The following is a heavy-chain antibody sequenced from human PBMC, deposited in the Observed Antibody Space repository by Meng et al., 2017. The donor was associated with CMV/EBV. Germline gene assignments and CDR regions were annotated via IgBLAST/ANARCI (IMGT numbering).Heavy chain of an antibody. CDR3: ARHYDWGTDYVNYYGMDV. V-gene: IGHV4-39*01. CDR2: IYYSGST. CDR1: GGSISSSSYY. J-gene: IGHJ6*02. D-gene: IGHD3-16*01. Sequence: SETLSLTCTVSGGSISSSSYYWGWIRQPPGKGLEWIGSIYYSGSTYYNPSLKSRVTISVDTSKNQFSLKLSSVTAADTAVYYCARHYDWGTDYVNYYGMDVWGQGTTVTVSS.